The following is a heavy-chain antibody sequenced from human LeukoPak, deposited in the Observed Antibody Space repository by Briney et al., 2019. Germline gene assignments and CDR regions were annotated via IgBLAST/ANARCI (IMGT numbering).Heavy chain of an antibody. V-gene: IGHV4-61*02. D-gene: IGHD3-10*01. CDR3: ARDQGGYYYGSGSYGGNDAFDI. CDR1: GGSISSGSYY. J-gene: IGHJ3*02. CDR2: IYTSGST. Sequence: KPSETLSLTCTVSGGSISSGSYYWSWIRQPAGKGLEWIGRIYTSGSTNYNPSLKSRVTISVDTSKNQFSLKLSSVTAADTAVYYCARDQGGYYYGSGSYGGNDAFDIWGQGTMVTVSS.